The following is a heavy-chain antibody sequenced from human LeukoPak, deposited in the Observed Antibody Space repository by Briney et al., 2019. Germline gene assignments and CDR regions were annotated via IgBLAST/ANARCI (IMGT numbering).Heavy chain of an antibody. Sequence: GGSLRLSCAASGFTFSSAWMSWVRQAPGKGLEWVGRIRSKTDGGTTDYAAPVKGRFTISRDDSRNTLYLQMSSLKTEDTAVYYCTKSVDCSRTSCDSWGQGTLVTVSS. CDR3: TKSVDCSRTSCDS. J-gene: IGHJ5*01. CDR2: IRSKTDGGTT. V-gene: IGHV3-15*01. D-gene: IGHD2-2*01. CDR1: GFTFSSAW.